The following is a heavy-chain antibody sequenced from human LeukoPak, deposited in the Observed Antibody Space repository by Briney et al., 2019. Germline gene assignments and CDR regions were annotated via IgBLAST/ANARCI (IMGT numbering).Heavy chain of an antibody. CDR3: TTDDSSNCAY. J-gene: IGHJ4*02. V-gene: IGHV3-20*04. CDR1: GFTFNDYG. D-gene: IGHD4-11*01. Sequence: GESLRLSCEVSGFTFNDYGVSWVRQAPGKGLEWVSGLNWNGDITGYADSVKGRFTISRDNAKNSLYLQMNSLRAEDTAVYYCTTDDSSNCAYWGQGTLVTVSS. CDR2: LNWNGDIT.